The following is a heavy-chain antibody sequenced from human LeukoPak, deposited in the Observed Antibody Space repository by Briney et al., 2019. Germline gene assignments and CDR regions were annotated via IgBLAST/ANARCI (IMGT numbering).Heavy chain of an antibody. V-gene: IGHV3-7*01. CDR2: IKQDGSEK. D-gene: IGHD3-10*01. J-gene: IGHJ4*02. CDR3: ARDVGSGSYSASDY. CDR1: GFTFSSYW. Sequence: PGGSLRLSCAASGFTFSSYWMSWVRQAPGKGLEWVANIKQDGSEKYYVDSVKGRFTISRDDAKNSLYLQMNSLRAEDTAVYYCARDVGSGSYSASDYWGQGTLVTVSS.